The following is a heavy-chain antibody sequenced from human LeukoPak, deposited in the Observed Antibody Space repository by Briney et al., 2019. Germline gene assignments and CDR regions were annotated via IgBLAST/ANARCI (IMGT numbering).Heavy chain of an antibody. CDR3: AKDRENYGGNSDYYFQH. D-gene: IGHD4-23*01. V-gene: IGHV3-23*01. Sequence: PGGSLRLSCAASGFTFSNHGMNWVRQASGKGLEWVSGISPRGDITYYADSVKGRFTISRDNSKNTLYLQMNSLRAEDTAVYYCAKDRENYGGNSDYYFQHWGQGTLVTVSS. CDR1: GFTFSNHG. CDR2: ISPRGDIT. J-gene: IGHJ1*01.